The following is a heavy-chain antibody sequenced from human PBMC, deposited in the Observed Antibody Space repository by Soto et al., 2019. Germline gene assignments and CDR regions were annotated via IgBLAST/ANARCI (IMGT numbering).Heavy chain of an antibody. V-gene: IGHV3-30-3*01. CDR2: ISYDGSNK. CDR3: ARDIIRAVVQLWSYYYYGMDV. J-gene: IGHJ6*02. Sequence: GGSLRLSCAASGFTFSSYAMHWVRQAPGKGLEWVAVISYDGSNKYYADSVKGRFTISRDNSKNTLYLQMNSLRAEDTAVYYCARDIIRAVVQLWSYYYYGMDVWGQGTTVTVSS. CDR1: GFTFSSYA. D-gene: IGHD5-18*01.